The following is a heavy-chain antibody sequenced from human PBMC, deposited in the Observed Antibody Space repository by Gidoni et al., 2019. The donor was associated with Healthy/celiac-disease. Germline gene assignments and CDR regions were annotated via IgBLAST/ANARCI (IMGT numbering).Heavy chain of an antibody. V-gene: IGHV3-9*01. CDR3: ARIAVAGTLSYYYGMDV. Sequence: EVQLVESGGGLVPPGRSLRLSCAASGFNFDDYAMHWVRQAPGKGLEWVSGISWNSGSIGYADSVKGRFTISRDNAKNSLYLQMNSLRAEDTALYYCARIAVAGTLSYYYGMDVWGQGTTVTVSS. CDR2: ISWNSGSI. J-gene: IGHJ6*02. D-gene: IGHD6-19*01. CDR1: GFNFDDYA.